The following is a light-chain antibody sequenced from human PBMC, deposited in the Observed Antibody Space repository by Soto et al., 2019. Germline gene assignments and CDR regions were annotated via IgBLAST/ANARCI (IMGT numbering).Light chain of an antibody. Sequence: DIVMTQSPLSLPVTPGEPASISCRSSRSLLHSDGHTYLNWYLQKPGQSPQLLIYLGSNRASGVPDRFSGSGSGTDFTLKISRVEAEDVGVYYCMQALQTPITFGGGTKVEIK. CDR1: RSLLHSDGHTY. CDR2: LGS. V-gene: IGKV2-28*01. CDR3: MQALQTPIT. J-gene: IGKJ4*01.